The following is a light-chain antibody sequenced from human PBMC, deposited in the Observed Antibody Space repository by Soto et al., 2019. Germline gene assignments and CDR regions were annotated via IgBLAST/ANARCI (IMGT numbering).Light chain of an antibody. J-gene: IGLJ1*01. Sequence: QSALTQPPSVSGAPGQRVTISCTGSSSNIGAGYDVHWYQQLPGTAPKLLIYANSNRPSGVPGRFSGSKSGTSASLTISGLQVEDEAEYFCFSFTTTSTHVFGTGTKVTVL. CDR1: SSNIGAGYD. CDR2: ANS. CDR3: FSFTTTSTHV. V-gene: IGLV1-40*01.